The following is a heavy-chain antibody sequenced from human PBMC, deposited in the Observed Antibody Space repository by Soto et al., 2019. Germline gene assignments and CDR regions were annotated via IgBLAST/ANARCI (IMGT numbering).Heavy chain of an antibody. CDR3: VRVGVGIENHLDS. CDR1: NGSISGFY. CDR2: IHYSGRT. J-gene: IGHJ4*02. Sequence: SDTLSLTCSVSNGSISGFYWTWIRQPPGKILEWIGYIHYSGRTDYNTSLTSRATMSVDTSKNHFSLKLKSITAADAAVDYCVRVGVGIENHLDSWGRGTLVTIAS. V-gene: IGHV4-59*12. D-gene: IGHD1-26*01.